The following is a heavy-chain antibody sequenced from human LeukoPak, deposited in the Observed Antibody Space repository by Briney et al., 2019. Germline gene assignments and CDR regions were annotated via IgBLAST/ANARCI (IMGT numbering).Heavy chain of an antibody. J-gene: IGHJ4*02. CDR3: ARPGYSSSWYYPGGDY. D-gene: IGHD6-13*01. V-gene: IGHV3-30*02. CDR1: GFTFSSYG. Sequence: GGSLRLSCAASGFTFSSYGMHWVRQAPGKGLEWVAFIRYDGSNKYYADSVKGRFTISRDNSKNTLYLQMNSLRAEDTAVYYCARPGYSSSWYYPGGDYWGQGTLVTVSS. CDR2: IRYDGSNK.